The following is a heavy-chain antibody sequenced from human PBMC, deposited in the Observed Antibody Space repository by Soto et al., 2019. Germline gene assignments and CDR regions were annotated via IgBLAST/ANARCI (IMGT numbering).Heavy chain of an antibody. V-gene: IGHV1-18*01. CDR1: GYTFTSYG. CDR2: ISAYNGNT. CDR3: ARRSVYSSSWYEDYGMDV. Sequence: ASVKVSCKASGYTFTSYGISWVRQAPGQGLEWMGWISAYNGNTNYAQKLQGRVTMTTDTSTSTAYMELRSLRSDDTAVYYCARRSVYSSSWYEDYGMDVWGQGTTVTVSS. J-gene: IGHJ6*02. D-gene: IGHD6-13*01.